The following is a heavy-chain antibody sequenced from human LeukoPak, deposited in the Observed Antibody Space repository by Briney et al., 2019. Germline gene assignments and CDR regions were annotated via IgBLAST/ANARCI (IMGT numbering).Heavy chain of an antibody. V-gene: IGHV1-24*01. Sequence: GASVKVSCKVSGYTLTELSMHWVRQAPGKGLEWMGGFDPEDGETIYAQKFQGRVTMTEDTSTDTAYMELSSLRSEDTAVYYCATVPRYSYGYSYFDYWGQGTLVTVSS. CDR2: FDPEDGET. CDR3: ATVPRYSYGYSYFDY. CDR1: GYTLTELS. D-gene: IGHD5-18*01. J-gene: IGHJ4*02.